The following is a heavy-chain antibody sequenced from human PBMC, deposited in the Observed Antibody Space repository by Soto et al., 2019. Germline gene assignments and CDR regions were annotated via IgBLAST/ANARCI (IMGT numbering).Heavy chain of an antibody. CDR3: ARESGGYDSSTRYGLDV. J-gene: IGHJ6*02. CDR1: GGSISSVGHY. CDR2: IYYSGST. Sequence: PSETLSLTCSVSGGSISSVGHYWTWIRRQPGKGLEWIGYIYYSGSTDYNPSLKSRVTISVDRSKNQFSLNLSSVTAADTAIYYCARESGGYDSSTRYGLDVWGQGTTVT. V-gene: IGHV4-31*03. D-gene: IGHD6-25*01.